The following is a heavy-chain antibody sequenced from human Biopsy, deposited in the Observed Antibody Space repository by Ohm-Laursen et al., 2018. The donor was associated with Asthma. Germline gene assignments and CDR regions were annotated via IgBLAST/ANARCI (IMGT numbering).Heavy chain of an antibody. Sequence: SLRLSCAASGLTFRAHAMSWVRQAPGKGLEWVSTISGNSGITYYADSVKGRFTISRDNSQNTLYLHMDSLSAEDTAVYYCARGDSSNWSHYYFDYWGQGTLVTVSS. CDR2: ISGNSGIT. CDR3: ARGDSSNWSHYYFDY. V-gene: IGHV3-23*01. J-gene: IGHJ4*02. D-gene: IGHD3-22*01. CDR1: GLTFRAHA.